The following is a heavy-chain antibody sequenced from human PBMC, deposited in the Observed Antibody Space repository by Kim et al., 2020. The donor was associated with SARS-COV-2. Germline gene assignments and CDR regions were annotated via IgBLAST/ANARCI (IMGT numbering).Heavy chain of an antibody. V-gene: IGHV1-2*06. CDR1: GYTFTGYY. J-gene: IGHJ6*02. CDR3: ASRGVRGGYDSFLSAYYYYGMDV. D-gene: IGHD5-12*01. Sequence: ASVKVSCKASGYTFTGYYMHWVRQAPGQGLEWMGRINPNSGGTNYAQKFQGRVTMTRDTSISTAYMELSRLRSDDTAVYYCASRGVRGGYDSFLSAYYYYGMDVWGQGTTVTVSS. CDR2: INPNSGGT.